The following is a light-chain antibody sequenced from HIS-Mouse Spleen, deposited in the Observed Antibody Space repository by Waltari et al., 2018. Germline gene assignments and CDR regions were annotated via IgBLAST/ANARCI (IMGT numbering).Light chain of an antibody. J-gene: IGLJ1*01. CDR3: SSYTSSSTV. CDR1: SSDVGSYNR. V-gene: IGLV2-18*02. Sequence: QSALTQPPSVSGSPGQSVTISCTGTSSDVGSYNRVSWYQQPPATAPKLRIYEVGNRPSGVPDRFSGSKSGNTASLTISGLQAEDEADYYCSSYTSSSTVFGTGTKVTVL. CDR2: EVG.